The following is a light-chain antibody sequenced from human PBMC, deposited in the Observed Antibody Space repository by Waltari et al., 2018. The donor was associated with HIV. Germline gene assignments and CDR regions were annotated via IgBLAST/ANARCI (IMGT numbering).Light chain of an antibody. CDR3: QRYGRSRT. CDR1: QSVSITS. CDR2: SAS. Sequence: IVLTQSPGTLSLSPGEKATLSCRASQSVSITSLAWYQQKPGQSPRLHIYSASTRANGIPDRFSGSGSGTDFSLTISRLEPEDFAVYYCQRYGRSRTFGQGTKVEIK. V-gene: IGKV3-20*01. J-gene: IGKJ1*01.